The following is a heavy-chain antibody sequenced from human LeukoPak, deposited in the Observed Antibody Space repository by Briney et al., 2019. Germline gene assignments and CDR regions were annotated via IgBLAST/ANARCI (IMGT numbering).Heavy chain of an antibody. D-gene: IGHD2-2*01. CDR1: GYTFTSYG. CDR3: ARTGRDCSSTSCYFGGYDSWAGY. V-gene: IGHV1-18*01. J-gene: IGHJ4*02. CDR2: ISAYNGNT. Sequence: ASVKVSCKASGYTFTSYGISWVRQAPGQGLEWMGWISAYNGNTNYAQKLQGRVTMTTDTSTSTAYMELRSLRSDDTAVYYCARTGRDCSSTSCYFGGYDSWAGYWGQGTLVTVSS.